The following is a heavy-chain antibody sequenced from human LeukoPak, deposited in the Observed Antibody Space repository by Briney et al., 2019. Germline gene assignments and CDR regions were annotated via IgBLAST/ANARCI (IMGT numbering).Heavy chain of an antibody. D-gene: IGHD1-1*01. J-gene: IGHJ4*02. CDR3: ARDGMTDCAFDY. CDR1: ACIFISYS. Sequence: PGGSLRLSCGASACIFISYSMNCFGQAPGKGVQWVSSISSSSSYIYYADSVKGRFTISRDNAKNSMYLQMNSLRAEDTAVYYCARDGMTDCAFDYWGQGTLVTVSS. V-gene: IGHV3-21*01. CDR2: ISSSSSYI.